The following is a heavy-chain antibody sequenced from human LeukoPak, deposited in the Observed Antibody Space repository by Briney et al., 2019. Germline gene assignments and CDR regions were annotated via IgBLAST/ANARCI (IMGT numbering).Heavy chain of an antibody. D-gene: IGHD1-26*01. V-gene: IGHV4-34*01. CDR1: GGTFSGYH. CDR3: ARLSVIVGAALEYYYYYMDV. J-gene: IGHJ6*03. Sequence: SETLSLTCAVYGGTFSGYHWSWIRQPPGKRLEWVGESNDSGGTNYNPSLKSRVTISADKSKNQVSLRLTSVTAADTAVYYCARLSVIVGAALEYYYYYMDVWGQGTTVTVS. CDR2: SNDSGGT.